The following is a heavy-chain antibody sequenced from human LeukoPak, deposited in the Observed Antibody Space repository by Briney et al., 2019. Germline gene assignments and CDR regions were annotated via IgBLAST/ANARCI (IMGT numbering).Heavy chain of an antibody. CDR1: GYSFVGYG. CDR3: AARDGRYIVVVPAARSGFDY. CDR2: FNPENGNT. J-gene: IGHJ4*02. V-gene: IGHV1-18*01. Sequence: GASVKVSCKASGYSFVGYGITWVRQAPGQGPEWMGWFNPENGNTNYAQKVQGRVTMTADTSTSTSYMELSSLRSEDTAVYYCAARDGRYIVVVPAARSGFDYWGQGTLVTVSS. D-gene: IGHD2-2*01.